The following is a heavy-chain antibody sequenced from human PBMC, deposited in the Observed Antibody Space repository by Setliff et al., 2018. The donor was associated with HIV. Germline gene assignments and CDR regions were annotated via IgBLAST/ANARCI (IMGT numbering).Heavy chain of an antibody. CDR2: ISYDGSKK. D-gene: IGHD3-10*01. Sequence: GGSLRLSCAASGFTFSRYGMHWVRQAPGKGLEWVAFISYDGSKKYDADFVKGRFTISRDDSKNTLYLQVNSLRTEDTAVYFCARDDRWVYNDYLDYWGQGTLVTVSS. J-gene: IGHJ4*02. V-gene: IGHV3-30*04. CDR3: ARDDRWVYNDYLDY. CDR1: GFTFSRYG.